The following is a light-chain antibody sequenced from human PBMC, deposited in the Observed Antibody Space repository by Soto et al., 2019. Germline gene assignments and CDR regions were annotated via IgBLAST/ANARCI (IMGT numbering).Light chain of an antibody. J-gene: IGKJ1*01. CDR1: LSVSRS. Sequence: EIVLTQSPGTLSLSPGERDILSCRASLSVSRSLAWYQKKPGQAPRLLISDASNRATGIPARFSGSGSGTDFTLTISSLEPEDFAVYYCQQRGNLWTFGQGTKVEIK. V-gene: IGKV3-11*01. CDR3: QQRGNLWT. CDR2: DAS.